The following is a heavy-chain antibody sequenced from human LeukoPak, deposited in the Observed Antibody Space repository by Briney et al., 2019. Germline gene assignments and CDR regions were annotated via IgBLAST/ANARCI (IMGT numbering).Heavy chain of an antibody. CDR3: ARDTHYPTRFDP. V-gene: IGHV4-61*01. CDR1: GGSVSSGSYY. CDR2: IYGSGST. D-gene: IGHD1-26*01. Sequence: SETLSLTCTVSGGSVSSGSYYWSWIRQPPGKGLEWIGYIYGSGSTKYNPSLKSRVTISVGTSKNQFSLKLSSVTASDTAVYYCARDTHYPTRFDPWGQGILVTVSS. J-gene: IGHJ5*02.